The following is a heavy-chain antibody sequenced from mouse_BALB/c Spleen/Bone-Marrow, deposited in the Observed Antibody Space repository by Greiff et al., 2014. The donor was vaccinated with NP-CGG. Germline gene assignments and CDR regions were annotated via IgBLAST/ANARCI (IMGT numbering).Heavy chain of an antibody. D-gene: IGHD2-4*01. CDR2: INPSTGYT. V-gene: IGHV1-7*01. Sequence: QVQLQQSGAELAKPGASVKMSCKASGYTFTSYWMHWVKQRPGQGLEWIGYINPSTGYTEYNQKFKDKATLTADKSSSTAYMQLTGVTSEDSAVYYCARSATMIFAYWGQGTLVTVSA. CDR1: GYTFTSYW. J-gene: IGHJ3*01. CDR3: ARSATMIFAY.